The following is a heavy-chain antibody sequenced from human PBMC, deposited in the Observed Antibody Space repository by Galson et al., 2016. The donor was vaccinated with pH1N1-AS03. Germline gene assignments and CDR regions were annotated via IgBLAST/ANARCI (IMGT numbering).Heavy chain of an antibody. CDR1: GGSLSGSIYY. CDR2: IYYNRGT. Sequence: ETLSLTCSVSGGSLSGSIYYWGWFRQPPGRGLEWIGSIYYNRGTYYSPSLKSRLTISMDTSKNQFSLKLSSVTAADTAVYYCARQRYGGDTDWGQGTLVTVSS. V-gene: IGHV4-39*07. J-gene: IGHJ4*02. CDR3: ARQRYGGDTD. D-gene: IGHD2-21*02.